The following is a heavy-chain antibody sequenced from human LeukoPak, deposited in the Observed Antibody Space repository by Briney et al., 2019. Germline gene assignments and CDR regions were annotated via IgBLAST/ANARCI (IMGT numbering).Heavy chain of an antibody. Sequence: SETLSLTCTVSGASISGYYWSWIRQPPGKGLECIGHIYYSGSTNYNPSLKSRVTISVDTSKNQFSLKLSSVTAADTAVYYCARGRGYFDYWGQGTLVTVSA. J-gene: IGHJ4*02. V-gene: IGHV4-59*08. CDR1: GASISGYY. CDR2: IYYSGST. CDR3: ARGRGYFDY.